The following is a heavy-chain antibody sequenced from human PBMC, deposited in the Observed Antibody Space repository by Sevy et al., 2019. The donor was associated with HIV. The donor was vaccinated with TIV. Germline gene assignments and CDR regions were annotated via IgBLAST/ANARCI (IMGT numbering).Heavy chain of an antibody. CDR2: ISSSDSTI. J-gene: IGHJ1*01. CDR1: GFTFSNYE. D-gene: IGHD1-26*01. V-gene: IGHV3-48*03. Sequence: GGSLRLSCAASGFTFSNYEMNWVRQAPGKGLEWVSYISSSDSTIYYADSVRGRFIISRDNAKNSLYLQVNSLRAEDTAVYYCARDRVGATGLGYFQHWGQGTLVTVSS. CDR3: ARDRVGATGLGYFQH.